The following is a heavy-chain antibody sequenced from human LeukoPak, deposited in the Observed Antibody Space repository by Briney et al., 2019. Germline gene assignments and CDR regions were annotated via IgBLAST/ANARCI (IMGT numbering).Heavy chain of an antibody. CDR3: ASPPPAYYYGSGSHYYYYMDV. D-gene: IGHD3-10*01. V-gene: IGHV3-23*01. CDR1: GFTFSSYA. Sequence: PGGSLRLSCAASGFTFSSYAMSWVRQAPGKGLEWVSAISGSGGSTYYADSVKGWFTISRDNSKNTLYLQMNSLRAEDTAVYYCASPPPAYYYGSGSHYYYYMDVWGKGTTVTVSS. CDR2: ISGSGGST. J-gene: IGHJ6*03.